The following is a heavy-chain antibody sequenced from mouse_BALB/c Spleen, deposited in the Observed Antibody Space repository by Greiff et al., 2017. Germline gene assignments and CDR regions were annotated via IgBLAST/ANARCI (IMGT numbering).Heavy chain of an antibody. V-gene: IGHV2-9*02. Sequence: VQLQESGPGLVAPSQSLSITCTVSGFSLTSYGVHWVRQPPGKGLEWLGVIWAGGSTNYNSALMSRLSISKDNSKSQVFLKMNSLQTDDTAMYYCARGEEGEFITTVVNAMDYWGQGTSVTVSS. D-gene: IGHD1-1*01. CDR1: GFSLTSYG. CDR2: IWAGGST. CDR3: ARGEEGEFITTVVNAMDY. J-gene: IGHJ4*01.